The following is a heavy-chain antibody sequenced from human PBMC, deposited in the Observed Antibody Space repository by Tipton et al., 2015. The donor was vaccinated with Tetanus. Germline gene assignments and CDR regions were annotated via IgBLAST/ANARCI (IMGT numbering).Heavy chain of an antibody. D-gene: IGHD2-21*02. J-gene: IGHJ2*01. CDR1: GFTFSSYA. CDR3: AKGGDWIQANWYFDL. Sequence: SLRLSCAASGFTFSSYALSWVRQAPGKGPEWVAGLSYDGDKKYYGDSVKGRFTISRDNSENTLDLQMSSLTTDDTAVYFCAKGGDWIQANWYFDLWGRGTLVKVSS. CDR2: LSYDGDKK. V-gene: IGHV3-30*18.